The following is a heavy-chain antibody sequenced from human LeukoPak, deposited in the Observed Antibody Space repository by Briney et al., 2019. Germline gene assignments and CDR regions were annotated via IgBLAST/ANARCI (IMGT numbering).Heavy chain of an antibody. Sequence: SETLSLTCTVSGGSISSYYWSWIRQPPGKGLEWIGEINHSGSTNYNPSLKSRVTISVDTSKNQFSLKLSSVTAADTAVYYCARAYYYDSSGYYVVSYYFDYWGQGTLVTVSS. CDR2: INHSGST. V-gene: IGHV4-34*01. CDR1: GGSISSYY. CDR3: ARAYYYDSSGYYVVSYYFDY. D-gene: IGHD3-22*01. J-gene: IGHJ4*02.